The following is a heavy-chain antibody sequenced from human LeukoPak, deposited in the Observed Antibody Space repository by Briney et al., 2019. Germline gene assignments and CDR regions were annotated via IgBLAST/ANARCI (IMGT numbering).Heavy chain of an antibody. D-gene: IGHD2-15*01. Sequence: ASVKVSCKASGYTFTSYGISWVRQAPGQGLEWMGWISAYNGNTNYAQKLRGRVTMTTDTSTSTAYMELRSLRSDDTAVYYCARGGYCSGGSCYQLYYYYYGMDVWGQGTTVTVSS. CDR2: ISAYNGNT. CDR1: GYTFTSYG. V-gene: IGHV1-18*01. J-gene: IGHJ6*02. CDR3: ARGGYCSGGSCYQLYYYYYGMDV.